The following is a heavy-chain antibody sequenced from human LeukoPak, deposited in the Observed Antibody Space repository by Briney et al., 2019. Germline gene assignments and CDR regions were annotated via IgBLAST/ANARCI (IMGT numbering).Heavy chain of an antibody. Sequence: SETLSLTCTVSLGSISSYYWSWIRQPPGKGLEWIGYIYYSGSTNYNPSLKSRVTISVDTSRNQFSLKLSSVTAADTAVYYCARDSGWFRFDYWGQGTLVTVSS. D-gene: IGHD6-19*01. CDR1: LGSISSYY. J-gene: IGHJ4*02. CDR3: ARDSGWFRFDY. V-gene: IGHV4-59*01. CDR2: IYYSGST.